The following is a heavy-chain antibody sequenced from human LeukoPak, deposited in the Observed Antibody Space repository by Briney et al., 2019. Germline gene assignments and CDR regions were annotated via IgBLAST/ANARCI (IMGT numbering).Heavy chain of an antibody. CDR1: GYSISSGYY. Sequence: ETLSLTCTVSGYSISSGYYWGWIRQPPGKGLEWVSTIGGSGDKTFYADSVKGRFTISRDNSKNMLHLQMSSLTGEDTALYYCVRRGDASSGWGDHDYWGQGALVTVSS. J-gene: IGHJ4*02. CDR3: VRRGDASSGWGDHDY. D-gene: IGHD6-19*01. CDR2: IGGSGDKT. V-gene: IGHV3-23*01.